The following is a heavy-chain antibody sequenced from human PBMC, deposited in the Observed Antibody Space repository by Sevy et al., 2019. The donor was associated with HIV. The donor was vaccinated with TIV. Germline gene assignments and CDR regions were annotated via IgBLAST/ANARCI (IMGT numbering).Heavy chain of an antibody. J-gene: IGHJ3*01. Sequence: GASVKVSCKVSGYALIELSMHWVRQVPGKGLEWMGGFDPEDDERIYAQKFQDRVTMTEDTSTDTAYMELSSLRSEDTAVYYCATPFHYDTSGLSDAFDLWGQGTMVTVSS. D-gene: IGHD3-22*01. CDR1: GYALIELS. CDR3: ATPFHYDTSGLSDAFDL. V-gene: IGHV1-24*01. CDR2: FDPEDDER.